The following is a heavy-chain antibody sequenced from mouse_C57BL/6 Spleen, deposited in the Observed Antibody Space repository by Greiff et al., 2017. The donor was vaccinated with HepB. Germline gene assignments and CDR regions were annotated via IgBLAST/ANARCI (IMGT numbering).Heavy chain of an antibody. D-gene: IGHD1-1*01. Sequence: VQLQQPGAELVKPGASVKMSCKASGYTFTSYWITWVKQRPGQGLEWIGDIYPGSGSTNYNEKFKSKATLTVDTSSSTAYIQLSSLTSEDSAVYYCARGDYYGSREFAYWGQGTLVTVSA. J-gene: IGHJ3*01. CDR3: ARGDYYGSREFAY. CDR1: GYTFTSYW. V-gene: IGHV1-55*01. CDR2: IYPGSGST.